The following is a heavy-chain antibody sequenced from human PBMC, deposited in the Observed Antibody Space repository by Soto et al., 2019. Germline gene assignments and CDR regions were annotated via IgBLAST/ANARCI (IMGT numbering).Heavy chain of an antibody. D-gene: IGHD1-26*01. CDR2: IYGNGRST. V-gene: IGHV3-23*01. Sequence: EVQLLESGGGLVQPAGSLRLSCAASGFTFSIYTMSWVRQAPGKGLEWVSSIYGNGRSTFYSVSVKGRFTISRDNSGKPVYLQKSSLRAEDTTIYYCAKDYTPDSRWDIDYGGEGSLVTFSS. J-gene: IGHJ4*02. CDR3: AKDYTPDSRWDIDY. CDR1: GFTFSIYT.